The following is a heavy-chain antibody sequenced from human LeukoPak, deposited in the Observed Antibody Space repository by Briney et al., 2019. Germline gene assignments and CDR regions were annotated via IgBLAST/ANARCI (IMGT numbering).Heavy chain of an antibody. V-gene: IGHV3-30*18. D-gene: IGHD3-9*01. J-gene: IGHJ4*02. CDR1: GFTFSSYG. CDR2: ISYDGSNK. CDR3: AKDLLEGYDILTGYIMGQDY. Sequence: GRSLRLSCAASGFTFSSYGMHWVRQAPGKGLEWVAVISYDGSNKYYADSVKGRFTISRDNSKNTLYLQMNSLRAEDTAVYYGAKDLLEGYDILTGYIMGQDYWGQGTLVTVSS.